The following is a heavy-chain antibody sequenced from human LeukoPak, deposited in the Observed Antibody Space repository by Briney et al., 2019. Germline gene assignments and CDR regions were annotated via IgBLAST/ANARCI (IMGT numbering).Heavy chain of an antibody. CDR1: GFTFSSYG. CDR3: ARALYSSSWYISNYFDY. Sequence: GGSLRPSCAASGFTFSSYGMSWVRQAPGKGLEWVSAISGSGGSTYYADSVKGRFTISRDNSKNTLYLQMNSLRAEDTAVYYCARALYSSSWYISNYFDYWGQGTLVTVSS. J-gene: IGHJ4*02. D-gene: IGHD6-13*01. CDR2: ISGSGGST. V-gene: IGHV3-23*01.